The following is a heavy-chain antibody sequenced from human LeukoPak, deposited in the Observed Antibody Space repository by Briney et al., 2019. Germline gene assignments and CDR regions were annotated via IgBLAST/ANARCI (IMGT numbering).Heavy chain of an antibody. V-gene: IGHV3-21*01. J-gene: IGHJ6*02. CDR2: ISSSSSYI. D-gene: IGHD3-3*01. Sequence: PGGSLRLSCAASGFTFSSYSMNWVRQAPGKGLEWVSSISSSSSYIYYADSVKGRFTISRDNAKNSLYLQMNSLRAEDTAVYYCARGSGYDFWSGYPHYYYYYGMDVWGQGTMVTVSS. CDR1: GFTFSSYS. CDR3: ARGSGYDFWSGYPHYYYYYGMDV.